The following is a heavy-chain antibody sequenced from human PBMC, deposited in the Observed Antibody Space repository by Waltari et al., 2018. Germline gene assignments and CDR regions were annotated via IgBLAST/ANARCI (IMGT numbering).Heavy chain of an antibody. Sequence: QVQLQESGPGLVKPSGTLSVTCAVPGDSISGTYWWSWVRQPPGKGLEWIGQIHGSGRSNYNPSLESRVTVSIDTSNNHYSLKVTSATAADTAVYYGARDRGRGLYLDSWGQGTLVTVSP. CDR1: GDSISGTYW. J-gene: IGHJ4*02. V-gene: IGHV4-4*02. CDR2: IHGSGRS. CDR3: ARDRGRGLYLDS. D-gene: IGHD2-15*01.